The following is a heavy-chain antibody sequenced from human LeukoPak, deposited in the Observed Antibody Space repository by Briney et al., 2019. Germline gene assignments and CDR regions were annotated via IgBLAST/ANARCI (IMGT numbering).Heavy chain of an antibody. V-gene: IGHV3-48*03. CDR3: AELGITMIGGV. CDR1: TFSFINYW. D-gene: IGHD3-10*02. Sequence: PGGSLRLSCAASTFSFINYWMAWVRQAPGKGLEWVSYISSSGSTIYYADSVKGRFTISRDNAKNSLYLQMNSLRAEDTAVYYCAELGITMIGGVWGKGTTVTISS. J-gene: IGHJ6*04. CDR2: ISSSGSTI.